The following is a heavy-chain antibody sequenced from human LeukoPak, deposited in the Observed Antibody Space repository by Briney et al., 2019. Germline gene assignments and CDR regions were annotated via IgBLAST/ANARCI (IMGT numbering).Heavy chain of an antibody. V-gene: IGHV6-1*01. CDR3: AMSNWGFRAFDI. D-gene: IGHD7-27*01. Sequence: SQTLSLTCAISGDSVSSNTAVWNWIRQSPSRGLEWLGRTYYRSKWYNDYAVSVKSRININPDTSKNQFSLQLNSVTPEDTAVYYCAMSNWGFRAFDIWGQGTMVTVSS. CDR2: TYYRSKWYN. J-gene: IGHJ3*02. CDR1: GDSVSSNTAV.